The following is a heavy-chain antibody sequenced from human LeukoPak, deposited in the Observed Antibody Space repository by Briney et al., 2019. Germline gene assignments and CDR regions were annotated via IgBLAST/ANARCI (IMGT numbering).Heavy chain of an antibody. D-gene: IGHD3-10*01. CDR2: INWNGGST. CDR3: ASIWFVEHTAPADY. V-gene: IGHV3-20*04. J-gene: IGHJ4*02. CDR1: GFTFGDYG. Sequence: PGGSLRLSCTASGFTFGDYGMSWVRQAPGKGLEWVSGINWNGGSTGYADSVKGRFTISRDNAKNSLYLQMNSLRAEDTALYYCASIWFVEHTAPADYWGQGTLVTVSS.